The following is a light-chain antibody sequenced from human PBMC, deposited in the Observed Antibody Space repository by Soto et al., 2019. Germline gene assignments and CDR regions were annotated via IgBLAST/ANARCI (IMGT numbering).Light chain of an antibody. CDR2: DAS. J-gene: IGKJ4*01. V-gene: IGKV3-11*01. CDR3: LDRYNWPLT. Sequence: EIVLTQSPATLSLSPGERATLSCRASQSVSSYLAWYQHKPGQAPRLLIYDASNRPTGIPASFSGSGSGTDFTLTISRLEPEDFAVYYCLDRYNWPLTFGVGTKVEIK. CDR1: QSVSSY.